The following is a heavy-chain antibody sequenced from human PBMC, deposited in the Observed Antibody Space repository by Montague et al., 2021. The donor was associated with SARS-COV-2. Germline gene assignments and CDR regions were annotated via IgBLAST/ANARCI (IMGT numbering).Heavy chain of an antibody. J-gene: IGHJ4*02. Sequence: SETLSLTCVVYGGSISGYNWCCIRHLAGKGREWIGRIYTSGGTKYYNPLNSRVTIIVDTSKNQLSLQLRSSTAADAAVYYYARVGGGTTRYFDDWGQGTLVTVSS. CDR2: IYTSGGT. CDR1: GGSISGYN. D-gene: IGHD1-1*01. CDR3: ARVGGGTTRYFDD. V-gene: IGHV4-59*10.